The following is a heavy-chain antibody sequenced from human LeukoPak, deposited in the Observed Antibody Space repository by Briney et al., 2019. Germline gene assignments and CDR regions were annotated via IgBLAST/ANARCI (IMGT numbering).Heavy chain of an antibody. V-gene: IGHV1-2*02. D-gene: IGHD3-16*02. J-gene: IGHJ4*02. Sequence: ASVKVSCKASGYTFTSYYMHWVRQAPGQGLEWMGWINPNSGGTNYAQKFQGRVTMTRDTSISTAYMELSRLRSDDTAVYYCARAYDYVWGSYRKYYFDYWGQGTLVTVSS. CDR2: INPNSGGT. CDR1: GYTFTSYY. CDR3: ARAYDYVWGSYRKYYFDY.